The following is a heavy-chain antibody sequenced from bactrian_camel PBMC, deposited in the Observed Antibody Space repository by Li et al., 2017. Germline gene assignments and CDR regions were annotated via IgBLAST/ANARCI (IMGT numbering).Heavy chain of an antibody. CDR3: AMASGGWFGFWDY. V-gene: IGHV3-2*01. Sequence: HVQLVESGGGLVQPGGSLRLSCAASGFTISTVYMSWVRQAPGKGLEWVSTIYSDGSSTYYADSVKGRLTMSSDNAKNTVYLQMNSLKSEDTALYYCAMASGGWFGFWDYWGQGTQVTVS. CDR2: IYSDGSST. D-gene: IGHD3*01. J-gene: IGHJ4*01. CDR1: GFTISTVY.